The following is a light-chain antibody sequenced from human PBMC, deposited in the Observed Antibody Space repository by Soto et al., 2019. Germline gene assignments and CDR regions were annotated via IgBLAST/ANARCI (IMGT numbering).Light chain of an antibody. Sequence: EIVLTQSPGTLSLSPGERATLSFSASQSVGSSYLAWYQHKPGQAPRLLIYGASIRASGIPDRFSGGGSGTDFTLTISRLEPEDFAVYFCHQYGSSRTFGQGTKVDIK. CDR1: QSVGSSY. J-gene: IGKJ1*01. V-gene: IGKV3-20*01. CDR3: HQYGSSRT. CDR2: GAS.